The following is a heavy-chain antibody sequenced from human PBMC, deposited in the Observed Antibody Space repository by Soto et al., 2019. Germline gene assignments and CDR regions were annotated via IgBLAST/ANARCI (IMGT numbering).Heavy chain of an antibody. CDR1: GFTFSSYG. CDR2: ISYDGSNK. J-gene: IGHJ6*02. D-gene: IGHD3-16*01. Sequence: LRLSCAASGFTFSSYGMHWVRQAPGKGLEWVAVISYDGSNKYYADSVKGRFTISRDNSKNTLYLQMNSLRAEDTAVYYCAKARDTLGDYYCGMDVWGQGTTVTVSS. CDR3: AKARDTLGDYYCGMDV. V-gene: IGHV3-30*18.